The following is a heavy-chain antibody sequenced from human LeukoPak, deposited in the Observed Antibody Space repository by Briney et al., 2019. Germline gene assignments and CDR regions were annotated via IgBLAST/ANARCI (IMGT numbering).Heavy chain of an antibody. Sequence: GGSLRLSCAASGFTVSSNYMSWVRQAPGKGLEWVSAISGSGGSTYYADSVKGRFTISRDNSKNTLYLQMNSLRAEDTAVYYCATRGGIDYSLYYYYMDVWGKGTTVTVSS. J-gene: IGHJ6*03. CDR3: ATRGGIDYSLYYYYMDV. V-gene: IGHV3-23*01. CDR2: ISGSGGST. D-gene: IGHD4-11*01. CDR1: GFTVSSNY.